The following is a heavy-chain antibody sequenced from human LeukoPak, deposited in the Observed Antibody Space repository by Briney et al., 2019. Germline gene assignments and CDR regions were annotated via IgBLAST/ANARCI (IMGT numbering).Heavy chain of an antibody. J-gene: IGHJ4*02. CDR3: ATKQWLAPPPDS. V-gene: IGHV3-74*01. Sequence: PGGSLRLSCAASGFTFRKYWMLWVRQAPGKGLECVSRINTDGTVTTYADSVKGRFTVSRDNADNTMFLQMNSVRDEDTAVYYCATKQWLAPPPDSWGQGTPVTVSS. D-gene: IGHD6-19*01. CDR2: INTDGTVT. CDR1: GFTFRKYW.